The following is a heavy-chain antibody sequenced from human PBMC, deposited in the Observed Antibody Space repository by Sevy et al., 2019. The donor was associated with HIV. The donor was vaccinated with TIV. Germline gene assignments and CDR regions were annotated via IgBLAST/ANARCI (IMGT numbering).Heavy chain of an antibody. CDR1: GFTFSSYS. D-gene: IGHD3-10*01. Sequence: GGSLRLSCAASGFTFSSYSMNWVRQAPGKGLEWVSYISSSSTIYYADSVKDRFTISRDNAKNSLYLQMNSLRDEDTAVYYCARDLSRRFGESMVNWFDPWGQGTLVTVSS. J-gene: IGHJ5*02. CDR2: ISSSSTI. CDR3: ARDLSRRFGESMVNWFDP. V-gene: IGHV3-48*02.